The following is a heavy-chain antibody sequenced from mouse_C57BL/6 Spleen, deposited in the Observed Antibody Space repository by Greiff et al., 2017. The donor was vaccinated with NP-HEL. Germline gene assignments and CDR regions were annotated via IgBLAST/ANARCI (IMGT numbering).Heavy chain of an antibody. Sequence: VQLQQPGAELVRPGTSVKLSCKASGYTFTSYWMHWVKQRPGQGLEWIGVIDPSDSYTNYNQKFKGKATLTVDTSSSTAYMQLSSLTSEDSAVYYCARLSEVAYWGQGTLVTVSA. J-gene: IGHJ3*01. CDR2: IDPSDSYT. CDR3: ARLSEVAY. CDR1: GYTFTSYW. V-gene: IGHV1-59*01.